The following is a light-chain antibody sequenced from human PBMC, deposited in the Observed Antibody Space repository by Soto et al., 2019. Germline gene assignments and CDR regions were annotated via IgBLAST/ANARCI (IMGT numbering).Light chain of an antibody. J-gene: IGLJ1*01. CDR2: EVT. Sequence: SVLTQPASVYGSPGQSITISCTGTSNDVGRYNLVSWCQQHPGKAPKLIIYEVTKRPSGFSNRFSASKSGNTASLTISGLQAEDEADYYCCSYAGSGTPYVFGTGTKVTVL. CDR1: SNDVGRYNL. V-gene: IGLV2-23*02. CDR3: CSYAGSGTPYV.